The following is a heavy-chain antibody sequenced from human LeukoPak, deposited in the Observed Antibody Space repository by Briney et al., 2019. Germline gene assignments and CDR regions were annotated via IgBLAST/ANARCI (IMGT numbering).Heavy chain of an antibody. CDR1: GGSISGYY. D-gene: IGHD3-16*01. V-gene: IGHV4-4*09. Sequence: SENLSLTCSVSGGSISGYYWSWIRQPPGQTLEWIGYIYSSGSTNYNPSLRSRVTMSVDTSMNQFSLRLSSVTAADTAVYYCARFTYTTRPSDVWGKGTTVTVSS. CDR3: ARFTYTTRPSDV. CDR2: IYSSGST. J-gene: IGHJ6*04.